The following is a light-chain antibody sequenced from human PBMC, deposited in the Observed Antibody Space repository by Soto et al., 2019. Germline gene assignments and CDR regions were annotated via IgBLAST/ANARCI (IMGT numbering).Light chain of an antibody. Sequence: EIVLTQSPATLSLSPGERATLSCRASQSVSSYFAWYQQKPGQAPRLLIYHASNRATGIPARFSGSGAGTVFSLPISRREAEDLAVYYGPQRSNWPLFGPGTKVDIK. J-gene: IGKJ3*01. CDR3: PQRSNWPL. CDR2: HAS. CDR1: QSVSSY. V-gene: IGKV3-11*01.